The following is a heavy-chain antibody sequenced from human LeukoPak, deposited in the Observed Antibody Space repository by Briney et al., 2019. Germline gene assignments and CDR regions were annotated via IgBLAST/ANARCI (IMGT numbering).Heavy chain of an antibody. J-gene: IGHJ6*03. V-gene: IGHV3-64*01. CDR2: ISSNGGST. Sequence: GGSLRLSCAASGFTFSSYAMHWVRQAPGKGLEYVSAISSNGGSTYYANSVKGRFTISRDNAKNSLYLQMNSLRAEDTAVYYCARDVIMTAGPHYYYYYYMDVWGKGTTVTVSS. CDR3: ARDVIMTAGPHYYYYYYMDV. D-gene: IGHD2-21*02. CDR1: GFTFSSYA.